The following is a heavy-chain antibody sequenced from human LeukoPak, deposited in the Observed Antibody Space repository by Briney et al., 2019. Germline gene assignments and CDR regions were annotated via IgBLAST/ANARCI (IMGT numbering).Heavy chain of an antibody. CDR1: GFTFSSYA. Sequence: GGSLRLSCAASGFTFSSYAMSWVRQAPGKGLEWVSLISSSGDSAYFADSVKGRFTISRDNSKKTVYLQMNSLRAEDTAVYYCAKDRVAHFFYWYFDLWGRGTLVTVSS. J-gene: IGHJ2*01. D-gene: IGHD5-12*01. V-gene: IGHV3-23*01. CDR3: AKDRVAHFFYWYFDL. CDR2: ISSSGDSA.